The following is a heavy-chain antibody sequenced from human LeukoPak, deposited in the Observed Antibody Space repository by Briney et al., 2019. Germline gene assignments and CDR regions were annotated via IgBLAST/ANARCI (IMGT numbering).Heavy chain of an antibody. CDR1: GGSISSSSYY. CDR3: ARMGCGVYPNYFDF. Sequence: TLSLTCTVSGGSISSSSYYWGWIRQPPGKALEWLARIDWDDDKYFDTSLKTRLTISKDTSKNQVVLRMINMDPGDTATYYCARMGCGVYPNYFDFWGQGVLVTVSS. V-gene: IGHV2-70*11. D-gene: IGHD1-26*01. J-gene: IGHJ4*02. CDR2: IDWDDDK.